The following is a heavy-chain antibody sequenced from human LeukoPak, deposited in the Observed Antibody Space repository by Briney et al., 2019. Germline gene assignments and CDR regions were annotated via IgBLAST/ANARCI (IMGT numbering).Heavy chain of an antibody. Sequence: PSETLSLTCAVSGGSISNNNWWSWVRQPPGKGLEWIGEIYHRGSANYNPSLKSRVTISIDKSKNQFSLKLSSVTAADTAVYYCARSITSSWYGDFQHWGQGTLVTVSS. CDR2: IYHRGSA. V-gene: IGHV4-4*02. CDR1: GGSISNNNW. J-gene: IGHJ1*01. CDR3: ARSITSSWYGDFQH. D-gene: IGHD6-13*01.